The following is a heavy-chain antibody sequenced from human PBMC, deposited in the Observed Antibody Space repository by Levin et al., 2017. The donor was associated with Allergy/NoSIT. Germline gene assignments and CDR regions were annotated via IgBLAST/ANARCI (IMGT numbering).Heavy chain of an antibody. CDR2: ISSSSSYI. CDR3: ARVPRGYSYGELDY. CDR1: GFTFSSYS. Sequence: LSLTCAASGFTFSSYSMNWVRQAPGKGLEWVSSISSSSSYIYYADSVKGRFTISRDNAKNSLYLQMNSLRAEDTAVYYCARVPRGYSYGELDYWGQGTLVTVSS. J-gene: IGHJ4*02. D-gene: IGHD5-18*01. V-gene: IGHV3-21*01.